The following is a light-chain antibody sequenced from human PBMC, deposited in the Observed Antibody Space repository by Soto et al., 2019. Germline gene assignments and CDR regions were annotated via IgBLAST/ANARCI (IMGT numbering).Light chain of an antibody. CDR2: GAS. CDR3: QKYGGSPPWT. V-gene: IGKV3-20*01. CDR1: QSLSNNF. Sequence: DIVSTQSPGTLSLSPGDRAALSCGASQSLSNNFLAWYQQKPGQAPRLLISGASSRATGIPDRFSGSGSGTEFTLSISRLEPEDFAVYYCQKYGGSPPWTFGRGTKVDIK. J-gene: IGKJ1*01.